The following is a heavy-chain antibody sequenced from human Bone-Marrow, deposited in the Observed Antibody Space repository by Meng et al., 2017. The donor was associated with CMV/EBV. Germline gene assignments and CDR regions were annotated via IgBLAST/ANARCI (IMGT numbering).Heavy chain of an antibody. CDR2: IIPILGIA. CDR3: TKDFRGGYDSGYFDY. CDR1: GGTFSSYA. D-gene: IGHD5-12*01. V-gene: IGHV1-69*10. Sequence: SVKVSCKASGGTFSSYAISWVRQAPGQGLEWMGGIIPILGIANYAQKFQGRVTITADKSTSTAYMELSSLRSEDTAVYYCTKDFRGGYDSGYFDYWGQGTLVTVSS. J-gene: IGHJ4*02.